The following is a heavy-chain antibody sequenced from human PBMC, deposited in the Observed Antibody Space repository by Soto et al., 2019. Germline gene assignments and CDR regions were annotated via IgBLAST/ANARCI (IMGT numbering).Heavy chain of an antibody. D-gene: IGHD6-19*01. CDR3: AKNFQWLKHHYGMDV. V-gene: IGHV3-30*18. CDR1: GFTFSSYG. J-gene: IGHJ6*02. Sequence: GGSLRLSCAASGFTFSSYGMHWVRQAPGKGLEWVAVISYDGSNKYYADSVKGRFTISRDNSKNTLYLQMNSLRAEDTAVYYCAKNFQWLKHHYGMDVWGQGTTVTVSS. CDR2: ISYDGSNK.